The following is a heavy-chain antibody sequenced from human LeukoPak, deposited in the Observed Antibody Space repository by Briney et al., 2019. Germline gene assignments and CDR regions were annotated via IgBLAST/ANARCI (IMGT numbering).Heavy chain of an antibody. CDR1: GFTFSTFA. J-gene: IGHJ4*02. CDR2: IFPSGGEI. CDR3: AKESYYPYSYFDY. D-gene: IGHD1-26*01. V-gene: IGHV3-23*01. Sequence: GGSLRLSCAASGFTFSTFAMIWVRQPPGKVLEWVSSIFPSGGEIHYADSVRGRFTISRDNSKNTLYLQMNSLRAEDTAVYYCAKESYYPYSYFDYWGQGTLVTVSS.